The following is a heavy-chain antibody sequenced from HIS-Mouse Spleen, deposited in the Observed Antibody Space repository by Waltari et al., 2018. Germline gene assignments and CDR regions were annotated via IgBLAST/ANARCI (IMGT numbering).Heavy chain of an antibody. Sequence: QVQLVQSGAEVKKPGASVKVSCKASGYPFTGYYMPWVRQAPGQGLEWMGWINPNSGGTNYAQKFQGRVTMTRDTSISTAYMELSRLRSDDTAVYYCARADDYGGSGIYYFDYWGQGTLVTVSS. D-gene: IGHD4-17*01. CDR3: ARADDYGGSGIYYFDY. J-gene: IGHJ4*02. CDR2: INPNSGGT. V-gene: IGHV1-2*02. CDR1: GYPFTGYY.